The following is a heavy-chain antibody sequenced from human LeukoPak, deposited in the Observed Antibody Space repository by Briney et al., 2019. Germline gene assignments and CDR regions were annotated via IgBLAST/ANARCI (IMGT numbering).Heavy chain of an antibody. J-gene: IGHJ4*02. D-gene: IGHD4-23*01. CDR3: ATSEGGGFFDY. CDR2: MHHTGST. CDR1: GYSINSGYH. V-gene: IGHV4-38-2*01. Sequence: SETLSLTCSVSGYSINSGYHWGWIRPPPGKGLEWIAIMHHTGSTHYNPSLQSRVTISIDTSKNHFSLKLRSVSAADTAIYYCATSEGGGFFDYWGQGTPFTVSS.